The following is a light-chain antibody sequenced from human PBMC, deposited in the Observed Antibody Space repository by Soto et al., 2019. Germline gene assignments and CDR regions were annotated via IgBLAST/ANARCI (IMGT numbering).Light chain of an antibody. CDR3: SSYGGNNNVL. Sequence: QSVLTQPPSASGSPGQSVTISCTGSSSDFGDYLYVSWYQQYPGKAPKLMIYDVIKRPSGVPDRFSGSKSGNTASLTVSGLQAEDEADYYCSSYGGNNNVLFGGGTKVTVL. CDR1: SSDFGDYLY. V-gene: IGLV2-8*01. J-gene: IGLJ2*01. CDR2: DVI.